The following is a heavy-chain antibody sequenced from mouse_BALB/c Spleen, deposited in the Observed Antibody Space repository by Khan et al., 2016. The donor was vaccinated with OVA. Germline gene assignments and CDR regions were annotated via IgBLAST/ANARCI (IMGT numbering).Heavy chain of an antibody. J-gene: IGHJ4*01. V-gene: IGHV5-12-2*01. CDR1: GFTFSRYT. Sequence: EVQLVESGGDLVQPGGSLKLSCAASGFTFSRYTMSWVRQTPEKRLEWVAFISNGGGSTYYPDTVKGRFTFSRDNAKNTLYLQMNSLKSEDTAMYYGARSSTTEYDDVIDYWGQGTSVTVSS. CDR3: ARSSTTEYDDVIDY. CDR2: ISNGGGST. D-gene: IGHD1-1*01.